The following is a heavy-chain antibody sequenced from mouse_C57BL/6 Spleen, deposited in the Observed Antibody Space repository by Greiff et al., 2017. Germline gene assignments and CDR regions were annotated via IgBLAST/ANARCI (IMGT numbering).Heavy chain of an antibody. CDR3: ARIAPGYGSSYVYFDY. CDR1: GFSLSTFGMG. CDR2: IWWDDDK. Sequence: QVQLKESGPGILQPSQTLSLTCSFSGFSLSTFGMGVGWIRQPSGKGLEWLAHIWWDDDKYYNPALKSRLTISKDTSKNQVFLKIANVDTADTATYYCARIAPGYGSSYVYFDYWGQGTTLTVSS. V-gene: IGHV8-8*01. D-gene: IGHD1-1*01. J-gene: IGHJ2*01.